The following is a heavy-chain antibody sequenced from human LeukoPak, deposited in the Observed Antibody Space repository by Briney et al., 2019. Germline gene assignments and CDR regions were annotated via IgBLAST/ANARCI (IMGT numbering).Heavy chain of an antibody. D-gene: IGHD3-10*01. CDR3: AKGGPMVSYYGMDV. CDR1: GFTFSSYA. V-gene: IGHV3-23*01. CDR2: ISGSGGST. J-gene: IGHJ6*02. Sequence: GAPLRLSCAASGFTFSSYAMSWVRQAPGKGLEWVSAISGSGGSTYYADSVKGRFTISRDNPKNTLYLQMNSLRAEDTAVYYCAKGGPMVSYYGMDVWGQGTTVTVSS.